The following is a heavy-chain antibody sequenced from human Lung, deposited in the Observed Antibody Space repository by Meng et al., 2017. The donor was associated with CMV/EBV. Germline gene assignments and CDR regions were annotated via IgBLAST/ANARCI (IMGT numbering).Heavy chain of an antibody. CDR3: ARVPWYFDL. J-gene: IGHJ2*01. Sequence: GGSXRLSCAASGFTFSRYWMHWVRQAPGEGLVWVSGISSDGTTTTYADSVRGRFTISRDNAKNTLYLQMNSLRAEDTAVYYCARVPWYFDLWGRGPLVTVSS. CDR2: ISSDGTTT. CDR1: GFTFSRYW. V-gene: IGHV3-74*01.